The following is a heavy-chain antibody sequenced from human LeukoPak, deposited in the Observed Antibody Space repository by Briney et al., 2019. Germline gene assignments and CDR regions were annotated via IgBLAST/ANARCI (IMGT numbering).Heavy chain of an antibody. CDR1: GGSISTNSCS. J-gene: IGHJ4*02. CDR3: ARNYDTNGYYYYFDY. V-gene: IGHV4-39*01. Sequence: SETLSLTCTVSGGSISTNSCSWGWIRQPPGKGLEWIGNIFYSGSTYYNPSLKSRVTISVDTSKNQFSLKLSSVTAADTAVYFCARNYDTNGYYYYFDYWGQGTLVTVSS. D-gene: IGHD3-22*01. CDR2: IFYSGST.